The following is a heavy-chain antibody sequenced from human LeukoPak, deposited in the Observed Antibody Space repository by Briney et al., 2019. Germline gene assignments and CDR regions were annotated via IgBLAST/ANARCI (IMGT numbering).Heavy chain of an antibody. CDR3: ARDRGMEYYYDSSGSAFDI. CDR1: GYSISSGYY. V-gene: IGHV4-38-2*02. Sequence: SETLSLTCTVSGYSISSGYYWGWIRQPPGKGLEWIGSIYHSGSTYYNPSLKSRVTISVDTSKNQFSLKLSSVTAAVTAVYYCARDRGMEYYYDSSGSAFDIWGQGTMVTVSS. CDR2: IYHSGST. J-gene: IGHJ3*02. D-gene: IGHD3-22*01.